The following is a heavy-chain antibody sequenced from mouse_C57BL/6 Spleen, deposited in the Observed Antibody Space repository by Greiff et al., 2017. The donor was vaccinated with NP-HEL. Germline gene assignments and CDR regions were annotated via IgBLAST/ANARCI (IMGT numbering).Heavy chain of an antibody. CDR2: IDPSDSYT. CDR1: GYTFTSYW. D-gene: IGHD1-1*01. Sequence: QVQLQQPGAELVRPGTSVKLSCKASGYTFTSYWMHWVKQRPGQGLEWIGVIDPSDSYTDYNQKFKGKATLTVDTSSSPAYLQLSSLTSEDSAVYYCASSPLHITTVVAEDYFDYWGQGTTLTVSS. CDR3: ASSPLHITTVVAEDYFDY. J-gene: IGHJ2*01. V-gene: IGHV1-59*01.